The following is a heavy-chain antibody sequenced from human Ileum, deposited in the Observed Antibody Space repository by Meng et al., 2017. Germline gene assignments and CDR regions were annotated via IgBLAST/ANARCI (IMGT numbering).Heavy chain of an antibody. J-gene: IGHJ5*02. CDR2: IIPILNAS. Sequence: QVQLVQSGAEGKYPGSSVRVSCKASGGVFSSSAIGWLRQAPGRGLEWMGGIIPILNASTYAQNFKGRVTLSADMATTTVYMELSSLTSDDTAVYFCARDCSGGGCFDPWGQGTLVTVSS. D-gene: IGHD2-15*01. CDR1: GGVFSSSA. V-gene: IGHV1-69*10. CDR3: ARDCSGGGCFDP.